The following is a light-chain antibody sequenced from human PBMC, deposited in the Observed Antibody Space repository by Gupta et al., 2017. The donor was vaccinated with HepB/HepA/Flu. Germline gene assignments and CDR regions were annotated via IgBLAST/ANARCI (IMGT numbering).Light chain of an antibody. Sequence: EILLSQSPAPLSLYPRENATLSCRASLSVNSYLAWYQQKPGQAPRLLIYDASNRATGIPARFSGSGSGTDVTLTISSLEAEDFAVYYCQQRSNWPLTFGRGTKVEIK. CDR3: QQRSNWPLT. V-gene: IGKV3-11*01. J-gene: IGKJ4*01. CDR1: LSVNSY. CDR2: DAS.